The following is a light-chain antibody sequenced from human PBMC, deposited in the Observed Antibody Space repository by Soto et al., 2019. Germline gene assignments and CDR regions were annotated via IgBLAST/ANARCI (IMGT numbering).Light chain of an antibody. Sequence: QSALTQPASVSGSPGQSITISCTGTSSDVGAYNYVSWYQQHPGTAPKLMIFEVTDRPSGVSHRFSGSKSGNTASLTISGLQAEDDADYYCSSYTSSGTLGVLFGGGTKLTVL. CDR2: EVT. J-gene: IGLJ3*02. V-gene: IGLV2-14*01. CDR3: SSYTSSGTLGVL. CDR1: SSDVGAYNY.